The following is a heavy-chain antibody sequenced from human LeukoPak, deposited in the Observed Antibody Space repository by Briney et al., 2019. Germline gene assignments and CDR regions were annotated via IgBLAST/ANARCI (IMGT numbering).Heavy chain of an antibody. CDR2: ISSSSSYI. CDR3: ARDLGVLLWFGELRSSFDY. V-gene: IGHV3-21*01. CDR1: GLTFSSYS. J-gene: IGHJ4*02. Sequence: GGSLRLSCAASGLTFSSYSMNWVRQAPGKGLEWVSSISSSSSYIYYADSVKGRFTISRDNAKNSLYLQMNSLRAEDTAVYYCARDLGVLLWFGELRSSFDYWGQGTLVTVSS. D-gene: IGHD3-10*01.